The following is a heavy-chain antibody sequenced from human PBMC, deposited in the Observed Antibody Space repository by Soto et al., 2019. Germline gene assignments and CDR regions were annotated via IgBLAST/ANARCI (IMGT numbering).Heavy chain of an antibody. J-gene: IGHJ4*02. CDR1: GGTFSSYA. CDR3: ARVPSSIVATGVYFDY. V-gene: IGHV1-69*01. CDR2: IIPIFGTA. D-gene: IGHD3-22*01. Sequence: QVRLVQSGAEVKKPGSSVKVSCKASGGTFSSYAISWVRQAPGQGLEWMGGIIPIFGTANYAQKFQGRVTITADESTSTAYMELSSLRSEDTAVYYCARVPSSIVATGVYFDYWGQGTLVTVSS.